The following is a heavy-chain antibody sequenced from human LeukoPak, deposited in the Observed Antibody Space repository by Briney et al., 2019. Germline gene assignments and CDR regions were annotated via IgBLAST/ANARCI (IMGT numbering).Heavy chain of an antibody. J-gene: IGHJ4*02. CDR2: ISSSGTSI. CDR1: GFTFSSFS. D-gene: IGHD4-17*01. Sequence: GGSLRLSCAASGFTFSSFSMNWVRQAPGKGLEWVSFISSSGTSIYYADSVKGRFSISRDNAKNSLYLQMSSLRDEDTAVYYCAEVDGDYVGFDYWGQGTLVTVSS. V-gene: IGHV3-48*02. CDR3: AEVDGDYVGFDY.